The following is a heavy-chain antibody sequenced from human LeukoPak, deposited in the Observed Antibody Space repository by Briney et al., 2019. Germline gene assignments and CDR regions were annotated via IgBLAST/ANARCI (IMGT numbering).Heavy chain of an antibody. J-gene: IGHJ4*02. D-gene: IGHD3-10*01. V-gene: IGHV3-11*05. CDR1: GFTFSDYY. CDR3: AREVYGSGSYYQNYFDY. Sequence: PGGSLRLSCAASGFTFSDYYMSWIRQAPGKGLEWVSYISSSSSYTNYADSVKGRFTISRDNAKNSLYLQMNSLRAEDTAVYYCAREVYGSGSYYQNYFDYGGQGTLVTVSS. CDR2: ISSSSSYT.